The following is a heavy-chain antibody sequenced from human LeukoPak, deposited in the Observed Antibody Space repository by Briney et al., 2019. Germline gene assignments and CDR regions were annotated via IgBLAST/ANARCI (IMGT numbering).Heavy chain of an antibody. V-gene: IGHV3-48*01. CDR1: GFTFSSYS. CDR2: ISSGSSTK. J-gene: IGHJ4*02. Sequence: GGSLRLSCAASGFTFSSYSMDWVRQAPWKGLEWVSYISSGSSTKYNVDSVKGRFTISRDNAKNSLYLQMNTLRAEDTAVYYCARGGPYCGGDCFDYWGQGTLVTVSS. CDR3: ARGGPYCGGDCFDY. D-gene: IGHD2-21*01.